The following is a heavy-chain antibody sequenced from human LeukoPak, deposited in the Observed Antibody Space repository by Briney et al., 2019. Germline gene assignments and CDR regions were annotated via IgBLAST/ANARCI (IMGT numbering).Heavy chain of an antibody. D-gene: IGHD5-18*01. J-gene: IGHJ5*02. Sequence: SETLSLTCTVSGGSISSYYWSWIRQPPGKGLEWIGYIYYSGSTNYNPSLKSRVTISVDTSKNQFSLKLSSVTAADTAVYYCARGGYSYGEGWFDPWGQGTLVTVSS. CDR2: IYYSGST. CDR1: GGSISSYY. CDR3: ARGGYSYGEGWFDP. V-gene: IGHV4-59*01.